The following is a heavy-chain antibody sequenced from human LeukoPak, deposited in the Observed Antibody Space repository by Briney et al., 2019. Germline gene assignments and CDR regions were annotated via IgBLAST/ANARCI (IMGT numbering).Heavy chain of an antibody. CDR2: INSDGSST. CDR1: GFTFSSYW. D-gene: IGHD3-22*01. Sequence: GGSLRLSCPASGFTFSSYWMHWVRQAPGKGLVWVSRINSDGSSTSYAGSVKGRLTISRDNAKNTLYLQMNSLRAEDTAVYYCARAVKGCFDYWGQGTLVTVSS. CDR3: ARAVKGCFDY. J-gene: IGHJ4*02. V-gene: IGHV3-74*01.